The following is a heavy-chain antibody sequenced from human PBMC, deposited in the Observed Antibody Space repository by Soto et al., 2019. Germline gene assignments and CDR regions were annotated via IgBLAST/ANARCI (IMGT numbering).Heavy chain of an antibody. V-gene: IGHV3-23*01. J-gene: IGHJ4*02. CDR1: EFSFSSYA. Sequence: EVQLLESGGGLVQPGESLRLSCTAPEFSFSSYALGWVRLPPGKGLEWVSGITANGASAYNADSVKGRFTVSRDNSRNTLFLQMNSLRAEATAVYYCAKAKSTAWFFYDSWGQGTLVTVSS. CDR3: AKAKSTAWFFYDS. D-gene: IGHD2-21*02. CDR2: ITANGASA.